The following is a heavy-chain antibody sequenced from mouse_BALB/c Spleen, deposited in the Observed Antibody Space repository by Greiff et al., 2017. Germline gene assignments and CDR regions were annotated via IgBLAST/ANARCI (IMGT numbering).Heavy chain of an antibody. CDR2: INPGSGGT. CDR1: GYAFTNYL. CDR3: ARDDYDYAMDY. D-gene: IGHD2-4*01. V-gene: IGHV1-54*01. Sequence: VNLVESGAELVRPGTSVKVSCKASGYAFTNYLIEWVKQRPGQGLEWIGVINPGSGGTNYNEKFKGKATLTADKSSSTAYMQLSSLTSDDSAVYFCARDDYDYAMDYWGQGTSVTVSS. J-gene: IGHJ4*01.